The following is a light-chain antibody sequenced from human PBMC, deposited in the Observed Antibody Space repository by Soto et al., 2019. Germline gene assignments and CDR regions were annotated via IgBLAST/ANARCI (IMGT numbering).Light chain of an antibody. J-gene: IGLJ2*01. Sequence: QSVLAQPTSASGTPGQRVTISCSGSSSNIGRNTVNWYQQLPETAPKLLIYNNNQRPSGVPDRFSGSKSGTSASLAISGLQSEDEADYYCAAWDDSLNGPVFGGGTKLTVL. CDR1: SSNIGRNT. V-gene: IGLV1-44*01. CDR3: AAWDDSLNGPV. CDR2: NNN.